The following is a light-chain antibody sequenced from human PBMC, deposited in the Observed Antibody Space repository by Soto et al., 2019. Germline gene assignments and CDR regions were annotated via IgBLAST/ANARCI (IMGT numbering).Light chain of an antibody. CDR3: QQYHSFPVT. CDR1: QSISGW. J-gene: IGKJ1*01. Sequence: LPMTPSPSTPSASLGDRVTINCRASQSISGWLAWYQQKPGKAPKLLIYKASSLKSGVPSRFSGSGSGTEFTLTIRSLQPDDSATYYCQQYHSFPVTFGQGTKVDIK. CDR2: KAS. V-gene: IGKV1-5*03.